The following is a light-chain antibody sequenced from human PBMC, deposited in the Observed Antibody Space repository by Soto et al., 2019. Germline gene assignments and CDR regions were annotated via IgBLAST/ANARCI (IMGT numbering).Light chain of an antibody. CDR2: GAS. CDR1: QGISSF. V-gene: IGKV1-9*01. J-gene: IGKJ3*01. CDR3: QQLNSFPIP. Sequence: IQLTQSPSSLSASVGDRVTITCRASQGISSFLAWYQQKPGKAPKLLIYGASTLQSGVPSRFSGSGSGTDFTLTIGSLQTDDFATYYCQQLNSFPIPFGPGTKVDIK.